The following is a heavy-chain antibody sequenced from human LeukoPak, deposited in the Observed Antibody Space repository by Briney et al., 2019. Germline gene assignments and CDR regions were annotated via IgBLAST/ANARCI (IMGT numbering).Heavy chain of an antibody. J-gene: IGHJ4*02. Sequence: GGSLRLSCVVSGSTFNTYAIHWVRQAPGKGLEWVAVISYDGSNKYYEDSVKGRFTISRDNSKNTLYLQMNSLRAEDMAVYYCAREEWYYFDYWGQGTLVTVSS. CDR3: AREEWYYFDY. V-gene: IGHV3-30-3*01. D-gene: IGHD3-3*01. CDR2: ISYDGSNK. CDR1: GSTFNTYA.